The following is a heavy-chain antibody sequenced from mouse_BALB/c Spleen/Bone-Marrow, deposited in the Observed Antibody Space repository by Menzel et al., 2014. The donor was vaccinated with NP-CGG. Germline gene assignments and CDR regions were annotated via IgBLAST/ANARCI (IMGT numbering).Heavy chain of an antibody. D-gene: IGHD1-1*01. Sequence: EVHLVESGGGLVQPGGSRKLSCAASGFTFSSLGMHWVRQAPEKGLEWVAYISSGSSTVYYADKVMGRFTISRDNPKNTLFLQMISLRSEDTAMYYCARSGSSSGYFDYWGQGTTLTVSS. CDR1: GFTFSSLG. V-gene: IGHV5-17*02. CDR3: ARSGSSSGYFDY. CDR2: ISSGSSTV. J-gene: IGHJ2*01.